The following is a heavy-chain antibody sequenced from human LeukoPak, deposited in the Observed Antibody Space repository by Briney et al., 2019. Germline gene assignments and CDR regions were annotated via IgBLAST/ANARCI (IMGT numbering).Heavy chain of an antibody. D-gene: IGHD3-10*01. CDR2: IWYDESNK. Sequence: PGGSLRLSCAASGFTFSNYGMHWVRQAPGKGLEWVAVIWYDESNKYYADSVKGRFTISTDNSNNTLYLQLNSLNAEDTAVYYCSRGRNGSGSRYYYGIDFWGKGTTVTVSS. CDR3: SRGRNGSGSRYYYGIDF. V-gene: IGHV3-33*01. CDR1: GFTFSNYG. J-gene: IGHJ6*04.